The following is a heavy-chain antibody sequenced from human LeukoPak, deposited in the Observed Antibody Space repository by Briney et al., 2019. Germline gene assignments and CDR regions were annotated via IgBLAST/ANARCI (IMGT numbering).Heavy chain of an antibody. CDR2: INPNSAAS. V-gene: IGHV1-2*06. CDR3: AWDFYGSRPGAFDY. Sequence: ASVKVSCKASGYSFSGHYIHWVRQAPGQGLEWMGQINPNSAASHYAQKFQDRVTMTSDTSINMAYMELRSLRSDDTAVYYCAWDFYGSRPGAFDYWGQGTLITVSS. J-gene: IGHJ4*02. CDR1: GYSFSGHY. D-gene: IGHD3-10*01.